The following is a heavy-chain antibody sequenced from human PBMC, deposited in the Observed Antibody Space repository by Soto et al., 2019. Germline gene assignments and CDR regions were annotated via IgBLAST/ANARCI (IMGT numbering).Heavy chain of an antibody. Sequence: GSLRLSCAASGFTVSSNYMSWVRQAPGKGLEWVSVIYSGGSTYYADSVKGRFTISRDNSKNTLYLQMNSLRAEDTAVYYCARDGALDILTGTFDYWGQGSLVTVSS. CDR1: GFTVSSNY. CDR2: IYSGGST. J-gene: IGHJ4*02. CDR3: ARDGALDILTGTFDY. D-gene: IGHD3-9*01. V-gene: IGHV3-66*01.